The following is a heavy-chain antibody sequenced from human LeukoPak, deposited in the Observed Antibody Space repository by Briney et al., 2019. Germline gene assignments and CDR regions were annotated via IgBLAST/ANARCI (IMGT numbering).Heavy chain of an antibody. V-gene: IGHV3-23*01. CDR2: ISGSGGST. J-gene: IGHJ4*02. Sequence: GVCLRLSCAASGFTFSSYAMSWVRQAPGKGLEWVTAISGSGGSTYYADSVKGRFTISRDNSKNTLYLQMNSLRAEDTAVYYCAKDIFVVVATIIDYWGQGTLVTVSS. CDR3: AKDIFVVVATIIDY. D-gene: IGHD5-12*01. CDR1: GFTFSSYA.